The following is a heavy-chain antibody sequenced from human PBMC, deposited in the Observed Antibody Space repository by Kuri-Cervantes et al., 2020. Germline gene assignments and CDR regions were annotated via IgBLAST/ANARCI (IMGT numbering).Heavy chain of an antibody. CDR3: ARYCSTSSCYVGQNDAFDI. V-gene: IGHV4-34*01. CDR1: GGPFSGYY. J-gene: IGHJ3*02. CDR2: INHSRST. Sequence: SETLSLTCAVYGGPFSGYYWSWIRQPPGKGLEWIGEINHSRSTNYNPSLKSRVTISVDTSKNQFSLKLSSVTAADTAVYYCARYCSTSSCYVGQNDAFDIWGQGTMVTVSS. D-gene: IGHD2-2*01.